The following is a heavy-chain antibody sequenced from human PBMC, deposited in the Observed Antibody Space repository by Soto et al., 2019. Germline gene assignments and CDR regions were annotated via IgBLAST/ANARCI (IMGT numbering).Heavy chain of an antibody. CDR3: ARNSEHFDY. Sequence: QVHLVESGGGLVKPGGSLIISCAASGFTLSDFYMSWIRQAPGKGLEWVSYISSSGRTIFYADSVRGRFTISRDNAENSLYLQMNSLRAEDTALYYCARNSEHFDYWGQGTLVTVSS. V-gene: IGHV3-11*01. D-gene: IGHD1-26*01. J-gene: IGHJ4*02. CDR1: GFTLSDFY. CDR2: ISSSGRTI.